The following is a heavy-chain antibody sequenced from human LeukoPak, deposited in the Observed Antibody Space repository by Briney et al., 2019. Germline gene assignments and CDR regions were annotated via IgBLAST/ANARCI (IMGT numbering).Heavy chain of an antibody. Sequence: GSLRLPCAASGFTFSNYGMHWVRQAPGKGLEWAAFISYDGSKKYYADSVKGRFTISRDNSKNTLYLQMNSLRTEDTAVYYCARVISGYYCDHWGQGTLVTVSS. V-gene: IGHV3-30*03. J-gene: IGHJ4*02. D-gene: IGHD3-22*01. CDR1: GFTFSNYG. CDR2: ISYDGSKK. CDR3: ARVISGYYCDH.